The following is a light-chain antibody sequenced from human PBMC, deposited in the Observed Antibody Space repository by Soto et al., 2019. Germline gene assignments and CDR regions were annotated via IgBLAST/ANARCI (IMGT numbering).Light chain of an antibody. CDR3: QQYASAPYT. CDR2: GAS. CDR1: QTLTSSY. J-gene: IGKJ2*01. V-gene: IGKV3-20*01. Sequence: EIVLTQSPGTLSLSPGEGATLSCRASQTLTSSYLAWYQQKPGQAPRLLIYGASSRATGIPDRFSGSGSGTDFTLTFRRLEPEDFEVYYCQQYASAPYTFGQGTKLEIK.